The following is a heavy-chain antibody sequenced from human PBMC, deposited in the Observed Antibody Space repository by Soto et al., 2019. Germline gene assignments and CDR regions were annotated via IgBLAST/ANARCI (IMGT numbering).Heavy chain of an antibody. J-gene: IGHJ6*02. CDR1: GFTFSSYW. Sequence: PGWSLRLSCAASGFTFSSYWMHWVRQAPGKGLVWVSRINSDGSSTSYADSVKGRFTISRDNAKNTLYLQMNSLRAEDTAVYYCARQSGSRDYYYYGMDVWGQGTTVTVSS. CDR2: INSDGSST. D-gene: IGHD3-22*01. V-gene: IGHV3-74*01. CDR3: ARQSGSRDYYYYGMDV.